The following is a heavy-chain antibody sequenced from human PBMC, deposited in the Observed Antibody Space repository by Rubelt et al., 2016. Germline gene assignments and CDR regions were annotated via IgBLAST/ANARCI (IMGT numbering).Heavy chain of an antibody. D-gene: IGHD4-23*01. CDR3: ARALRKLNVFDY. V-gene: IGHV3-33*05. Sequence: VRQAPGKGLEWVAVISYDGRDKKLEDSVKDRFTISRDNSKNTLYLQMNSLRAEDTALYFCARALRKLNVFDYWGLGTLVTVSS. CDR2: ISYDGRDK. J-gene: IGHJ4*02.